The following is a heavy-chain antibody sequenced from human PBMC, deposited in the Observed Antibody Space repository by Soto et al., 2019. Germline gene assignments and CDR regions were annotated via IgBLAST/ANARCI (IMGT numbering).Heavy chain of an antibody. CDR2: IYYSGST. CDR1: GGSISSGGYY. V-gene: IGHV4-31*03. J-gene: IGHJ4*02. CDR3: ARHYDSSGYNFDY. D-gene: IGHD3-22*01. Sequence: QVQLQESGPGLVKPSQTLSLTCTVSGGSISSGGYYWSWIRQHPGKGLEWIGYIYYSGSTYYNPYLKSRVTISVDTSKNHCSLKLSSVTAADTAVYYWARHYDSSGYNFDYWCQGTLVTVSS.